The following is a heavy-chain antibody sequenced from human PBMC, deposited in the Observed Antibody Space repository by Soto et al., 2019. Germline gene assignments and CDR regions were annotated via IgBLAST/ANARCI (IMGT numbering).Heavy chain of an antibody. CDR2: ISGSGTTI. Sequence: QVQLVESGGGLVKPGGSLRLSCVASGFTFSDSYMTWFRQAPGQGPEWVSYISGSGTTIYYAESVKGRFTISRDNAKNSLYLQINSLRAEDTAVYYCTKLAGMDVWGQGTTVTVSS. CDR3: TKLAGMDV. V-gene: IGHV3-11*01. CDR1: GFTFSDSY. J-gene: IGHJ6*02.